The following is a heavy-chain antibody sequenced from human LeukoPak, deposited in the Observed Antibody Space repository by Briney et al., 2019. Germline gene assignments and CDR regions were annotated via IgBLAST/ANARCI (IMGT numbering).Heavy chain of an antibody. D-gene: IGHD4-11*01. CDR2: IYSGGST. J-gene: IGHJ6*02. Sequence: GGSLRLSCAASGFTVSSNYMSWVRQAPGKGLEWVSVIYSGGSTYYANSVKGRFTISRDNSKNTLCLQMNSLRAEDTAVYYCARDYSYSNYYYYYGMDVWGQGTTVTVSS. CDR3: ARDYSYSNYYYYYGMDV. V-gene: IGHV3-53*01. CDR1: GFTVSSNY.